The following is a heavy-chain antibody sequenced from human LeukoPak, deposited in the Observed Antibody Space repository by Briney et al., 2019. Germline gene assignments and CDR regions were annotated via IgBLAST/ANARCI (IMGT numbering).Heavy chain of an antibody. J-gene: IGHJ4*02. CDR3: AKELAEYSSSSFDY. Sequence: PGGSLRLSCAASGFTFSSYGMHWVRQAPGKGLEWVAVISYDGSNKYYADSVKGRFTISRDNSKNTLYLQVNSLRAEDTAVYYCAKELAEYSSSSFDYWGQGTLVTVSS. CDR2: ISYDGSNK. CDR1: GFTFSSYG. D-gene: IGHD6-6*01. V-gene: IGHV3-30*18.